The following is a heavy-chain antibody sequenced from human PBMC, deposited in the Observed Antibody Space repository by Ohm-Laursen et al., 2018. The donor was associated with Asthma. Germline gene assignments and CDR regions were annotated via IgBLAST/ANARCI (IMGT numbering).Heavy chain of an antibody. CDR3: TPSAYDSSGYADY. Sequence: GSLRLSCAAPGFTFSNACMSWVRQAPGKGLEWVARIKSKTDGGTTDYAATMKGRFTISRDDSKNTLYLQINSMKMEDTAVYYCTPSAYDSSGYADYWGQGTLVTVSS. CDR2: IKSKTDGGTT. J-gene: IGHJ4*02. V-gene: IGHV3-15*01. CDR1: GFTFSNAC. D-gene: IGHD3-22*01.